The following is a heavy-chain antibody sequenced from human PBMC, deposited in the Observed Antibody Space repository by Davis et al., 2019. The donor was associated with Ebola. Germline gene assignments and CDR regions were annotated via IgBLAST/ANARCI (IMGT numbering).Heavy chain of an antibody. CDR3: ARRGQLWFQHYFDY. V-gene: IGHV4-39*01. J-gene: IGHJ4*02. CDR2: IYYSGST. CDR1: GGSISSSSYY. Sequence: PSETLSLTCTVSGGSISSSSYYWGWIRQPPGKGLEWIGSIYYSGSTYYNPSLKSRVTISVDTSKNQFSLKLSSVTAADTAVYYCARRGQLWFQHYFDYWGQGTLVTVSS. D-gene: IGHD5-18*01.